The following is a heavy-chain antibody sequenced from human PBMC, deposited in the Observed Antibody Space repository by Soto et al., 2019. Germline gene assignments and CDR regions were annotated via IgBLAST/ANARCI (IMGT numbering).Heavy chain of an antibody. J-gene: IGHJ4*02. Sequence: GGSLRLSCAASGFTFSSYAMSWVRQAPGKGLEWVSAISGSGGSTYYADSVKGRFTISRDNSKNTLYLQMNSLRAEDTAVYYCAKEYYDSSGYYLLPFFDYWGQGTLVTVSS. CDR1: GFTFSSYA. V-gene: IGHV3-23*01. CDR2: ISGSGGST. D-gene: IGHD3-22*01. CDR3: AKEYYDSSGYYLLPFFDY.